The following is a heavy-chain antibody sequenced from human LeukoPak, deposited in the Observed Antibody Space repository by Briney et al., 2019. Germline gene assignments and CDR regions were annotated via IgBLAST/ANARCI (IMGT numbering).Heavy chain of an antibody. Sequence: PGGSLRLSCAASGFTFRSYGMHWVRQAPGKGLEWVAFIRYDGSNKYYADSVKGRFTISRDNSKNTLYLQMNTLYLQMDSLRAEDTAVYYCAKDSCTSTSCPFDYWGQGTLVTVSS. V-gene: IGHV3-30*02. CDR3: AKDSCTSTSCPFDY. D-gene: IGHD2-2*01. J-gene: IGHJ4*02. CDR2: IRYDGSNK. CDR1: GFTFRSYG.